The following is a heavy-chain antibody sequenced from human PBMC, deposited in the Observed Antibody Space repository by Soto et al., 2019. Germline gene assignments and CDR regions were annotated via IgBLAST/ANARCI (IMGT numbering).Heavy chain of an antibody. J-gene: IGHJ4*02. CDR3: ARERLNTGWHGFDH. CDR2: ISNKNGVT. V-gene: IGHV1-18*04. CDR1: GYTFSSYV. Sequence: ASVKVSCKTSGYTFSSYVFSWVRQAPGQGLEWMGWISNKNGVTNYAEKFRDRLTMTTDTSTNTIYMELRSLRSDDTAVYFCARERLNTGWHGFDHWGQGTQVTASS. D-gene: IGHD2-8*02.